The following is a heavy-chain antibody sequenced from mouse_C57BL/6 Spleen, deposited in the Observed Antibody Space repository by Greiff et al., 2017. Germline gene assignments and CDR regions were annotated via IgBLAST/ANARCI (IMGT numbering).Heavy chain of an antibody. Sequence: LQESGAALVKPGASVQISCKASGYAFSSYWMNWVKQRPGKGLEGTGKIYSGDGDTHFHGKFKGKATLTADKSSSTAYMKLSSLTSEDSAVYFCARSDGSRYYFDYRGQGTTLTVSS. CDR1: GYAFSSYW. CDR3: ARSDGSRYYFDY. V-gene: IGHV1-80*01. CDR2: IYSGDGDT. J-gene: IGHJ2*01. D-gene: IGHD1-1*01.